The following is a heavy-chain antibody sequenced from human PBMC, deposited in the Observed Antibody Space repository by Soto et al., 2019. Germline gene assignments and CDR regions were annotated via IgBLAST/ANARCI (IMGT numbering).Heavy chain of an antibody. V-gene: IGHV4-30-4*01. CDR2: IYYSGST. Sequence: NPSETLSLTCTVSGGSISSGDYYWSWIRQPPGKGLEWIGYIYYSGSTYYNPSLKSRVTISVDTSKNQFSLKLSSVTAADTAVYYCARGRYYGSGSLDYWGQGTLVTVSS. D-gene: IGHD3-10*01. CDR1: GGSISSGDYY. CDR3: ARGRYYGSGSLDY. J-gene: IGHJ4*02.